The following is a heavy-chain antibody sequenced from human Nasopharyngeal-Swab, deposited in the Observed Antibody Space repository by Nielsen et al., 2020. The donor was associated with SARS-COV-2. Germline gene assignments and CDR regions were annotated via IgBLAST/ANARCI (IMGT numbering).Heavy chain of an antibody. Sequence: SETLSLTCAVSGGSFSGYYWSWIRQPPGKGLEWIGYIYYSGSTNYNPSLKSRVTISVDTSKNQFSLKLSSVTAADTAVYYCARLYCTNGVCYGAFDYWGQGTLVTVSS. CDR1: GGSFSGYY. V-gene: IGHV4-59*01. J-gene: IGHJ4*02. D-gene: IGHD2-8*01. CDR2: IYYSGST. CDR3: ARLYCTNGVCYGAFDY.